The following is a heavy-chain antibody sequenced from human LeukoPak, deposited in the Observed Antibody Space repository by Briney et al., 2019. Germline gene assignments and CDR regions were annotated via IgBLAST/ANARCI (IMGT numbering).Heavy chain of an antibody. D-gene: IGHD2-15*01. CDR3: ARVYCSGGSCYSSRGWFDP. V-gene: IGHV4-59*01. CDR2: IFYTGST. J-gene: IGHJ5*02. CDR1: GGSISTYY. Sequence: SETLSLTCSVSGGSISTYYWSWLRQPPGKGLEWIGYIFYTGSTNYNPSLKSRVTISVDTSKNQFSLKLNSVTAADTAVYYCARVYCSGGSCYSSRGWFDPWGQGTLVTVSS.